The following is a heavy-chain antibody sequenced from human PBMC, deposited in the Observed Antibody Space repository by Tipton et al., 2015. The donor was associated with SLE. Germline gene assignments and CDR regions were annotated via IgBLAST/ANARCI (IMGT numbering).Heavy chain of an antibody. CDR2: IYTSGST. J-gene: IGHJ4*02. Sequence: TLSLTCTVSGGSINSGNYYWSWIRQPAGKGLEWIGRIYTSGSTDYNPSLKSRVTMSLDTSKNQFSLKLSSVTAADTAVYYCARDPGGSGDHWGQGTVVTVSS. CDR3: ARDPGGSGDH. D-gene: IGHD6-25*01. V-gene: IGHV4-61*02. CDR1: GGSINSGNYY.